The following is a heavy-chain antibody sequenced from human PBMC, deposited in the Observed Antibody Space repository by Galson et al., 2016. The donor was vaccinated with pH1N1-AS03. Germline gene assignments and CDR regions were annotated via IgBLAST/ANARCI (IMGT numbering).Heavy chain of an antibody. CDR3: ARVLFGIARGKSCAFDL. J-gene: IGHJ3*01. CDR1: GYTFTGNY. CDR2: INPNSGAT. D-gene: IGHD6-13*01. V-gene: IGHV1-2*02. Sequence: SVKVSCKASGYTFTGNYLHWVRQSPGQGLEWVGWINPNSGATSYAQKFQGRVTMTRDTSVSAAFLELSRLRSDDTAVFYCARVLFGIARGKSCAFDLWGQGTMVTVSS.